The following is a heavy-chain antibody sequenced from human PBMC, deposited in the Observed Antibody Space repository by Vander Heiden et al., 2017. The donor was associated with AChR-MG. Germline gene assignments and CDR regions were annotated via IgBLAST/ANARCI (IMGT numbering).Heavy chain of an antibody. D-gene: IGHD3-22*01. CDR1: GGSICSYY. J-gene: IGHJ5*02. V-gene: IGHV4-59*01. CDR3: AKNNRDYYDSSGFDP. CDR2: IYYSGST. Sequence: QVQLQASCPGLVKRSETLSLTCTVPGGSICSYYWSWVRQPPGKGLEWIGYIYYSGSTNYNPSRKSRVTISVDTSKNQFSLKLSSVKAADTAVYYCAKNNRDYYDSSGFDPWVQGTLVTVS.